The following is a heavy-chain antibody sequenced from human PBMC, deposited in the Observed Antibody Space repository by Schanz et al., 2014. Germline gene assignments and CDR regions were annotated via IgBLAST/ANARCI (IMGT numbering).Heavy chain of an antibody. CDR1: GFTFRNYA. V-gene: IGHV3-23*01. Sequence: VQLLESGGGLVQPGGSLKLSCSASGFTFRNYALSWVRQAPGKGLAWVSAISGSGGSTYYADSVKGRFTISRDNSKNTVYLLMTSLRVEDTAVYYCARVVAAAPQGCNYWGRGTLVTVSS. CDR3: ARVVAAAPQGCNY. J-gene: IGHJ4*02. D-gene: IGHD2-15*01. CDR2: ISGSGGST.